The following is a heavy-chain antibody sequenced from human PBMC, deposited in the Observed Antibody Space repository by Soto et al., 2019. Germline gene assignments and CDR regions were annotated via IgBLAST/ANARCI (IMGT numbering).Heavy chain of an antibody. D-gene: IGHD3-9*01. CDR1: GGTFSSYA. CDR2: IIPIFGTA. Sequence: SVKVSCKASGGTFSSYAIRWVRQAPGQGLEWMGGIIPIFGTANYAQKFQGRVTITADESTSTAYMELSSLRSEDTAVYYCARDKAHYDILTGYYYYYGMDVWGQGTTVTVSS. CDR3: ARDKAHYDILTGYYYYYGMDV. V-gene: IGHV1-69*13. J-gene: IGHJ6*02.